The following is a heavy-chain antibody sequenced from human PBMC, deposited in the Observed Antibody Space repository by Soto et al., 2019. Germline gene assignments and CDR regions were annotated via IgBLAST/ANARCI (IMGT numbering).Heavy chain of an antibody. CDR3: ARGPDIVVVPAASAGVDWFDP. CDR1: GGTFSIYT. Sequence: GASVKVSCKASGGTFSIYTIIWVRQAPGQGLEWMGRIIPILGIANYAQKFQGRVTITADKSTSTAYMELSSLRSEDAAVYYCARGPDIVVVPAASAGVDWFDPWGQGTLVTVSS. CDR2: IIPILGIA. V-gene: IGHV1-69*02. J-gene: IGHJ5*02. D-gene: IGHD2-2*01.